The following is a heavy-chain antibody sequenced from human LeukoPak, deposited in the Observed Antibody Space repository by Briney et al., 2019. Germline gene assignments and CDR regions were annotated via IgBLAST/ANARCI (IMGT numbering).Heavy chain of an antibody. V-gene: IGHV3-30-3*01. Sequence: GGSLRLSCAASGFTFSGAAMHWVRQAPGKGLEWLAAISNDGSNQAYADSVKGRFTISRDNSQNTLFLQMNSLRAEDTAVYYCAKDVYCSGTVGCIDYWGQGTLVTVSS. CDR2: ISNDGSNQ. J-gene: IGHJ4*02. D-gene: IGHD2-15*01. CDR3: AKDVYCSGTVGCIDY. CDR1: GFTFSGAA.